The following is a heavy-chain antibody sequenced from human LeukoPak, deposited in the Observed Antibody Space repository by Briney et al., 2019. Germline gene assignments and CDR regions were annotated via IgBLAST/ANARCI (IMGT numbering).Heavy chain of an antibody. V-gene: IGHV1-2*02. D-gene: IGHD2-2*01. J-gene: IGHJ4*02. Sequence: ASVKVSCKASGYTFTSYGISWVRQAPGQGLEWMGWINPNSGGTNYAQKFQGRVTMTRDTSISTAYMELSRLRSDDTAVYYCAREVVVVPAARVCYFDYWGQGTLVTVSS. CDR1: GYTFTSYG. CDR3: AREVVVVPAARVCYFDY. CDR2: INPNSGGT.